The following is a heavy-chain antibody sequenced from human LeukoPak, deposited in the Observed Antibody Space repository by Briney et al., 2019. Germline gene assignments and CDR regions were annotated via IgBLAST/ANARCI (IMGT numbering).Heavy chain of an antibody. J-gene: IGHJ3*02. Sequence: AGGSLRLSCAASGFTFSSYAMSWVRQAPGKGLEWVSAISGSGGSTYYADSVKGRFIISRDNSKNTLYLQMNSLRAEDTAVYYCARDGDYYDSSGYIPGAFDIWGQGTMVTVSS. CDR3: ARDGDYYDSSGYIPGAFDI. D-gene: IGHD3-22*01. CDR1: GFTFSSYA. V-gene: IGHV3-23*01. CDR2: ISGSGGST.